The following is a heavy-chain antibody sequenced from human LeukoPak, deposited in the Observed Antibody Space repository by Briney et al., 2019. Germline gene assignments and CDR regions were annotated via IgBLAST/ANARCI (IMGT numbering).Heavy chain of an antibody. CDR3: ARDPEYSYDYYFDY. J-gene: IGHJ4*02. V-gene: IGHV3-48*03. Sequence: PGGSLRLSCAASGFTFSSYEMNWVPQAPGKGLEWVSYIGNSGSPIFYADSVKGRFTISRDNAKNSLYLQMNSLRAEDTAVYYCARDPEYSYDYYFDYWGQGTLVTVCS. D-gene: IGHD5-18*01. CDR1: GFTFSSYE. CDR2: IGNSGSPI.